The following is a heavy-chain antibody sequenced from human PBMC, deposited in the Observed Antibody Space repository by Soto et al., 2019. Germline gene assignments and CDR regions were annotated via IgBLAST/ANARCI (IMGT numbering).Heavy chain of an antibody. D-gene: IGHD3-3*01. Sequence: GASVKVSCKASDYTFTNYGFNWVRQAPGQGLEWMGRIGAYNGNTNYAQKFQGRVTMTTDTSTNTAYMELRSLRSDDTAMYYCASGPFKASFGVVITQSYGMDVWGQGTTVTVSS. CDR3: ASGPFKASFGVVITQSYGMDV. CDR2: IGAYNGNT. CDR1: DYTFTNYG. J-gene: IGHJ6*02. V-gene: IGHV1-18*01.